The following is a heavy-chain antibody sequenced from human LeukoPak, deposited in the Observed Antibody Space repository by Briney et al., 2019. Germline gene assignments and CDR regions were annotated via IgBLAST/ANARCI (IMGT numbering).Heavy chain of an antibody. J-gene: IGHJ6*03. Sequence: GGSLRLSCAASGFTFSSYVMHWVRQAPGKGLEWVSYISSTSNTIYYADSVKGRFTISRDNAKNSLYLQMNSLRAEDTALYYCARDRWSSGWYRALYYYYYMDVWGKGTTVTVSS. D-gene: IGHD6-19*01. CDR2: ISSTSNTI. V-gene: IGHV3-48*01. CDR1: GFTFSSYV. CDR3: ARDRWSSGWYRALYYYYYMDV.